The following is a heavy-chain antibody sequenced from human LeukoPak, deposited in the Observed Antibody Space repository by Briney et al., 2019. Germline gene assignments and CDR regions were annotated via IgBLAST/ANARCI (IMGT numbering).Heavy chain of an antibody. D-gene: IGHD3-22*01. CDR2: INWNGGST. CDR1: GFTCSDYS. CDR3: ARGMYYYDSSGYYSTHYYFDY. J-gene: IGHJ4*02. V-gene: IGHV3-20*04. Sequence: GGSLRLSCAASGFTCSDYSMNWVRQAPGKGLEWVSGINWNGGSTGYADSVKGRFTISRDNAKNSLYLQMNSLRAEDTALYYCARGMYYYDSSGYYSTHYYFDYWGQGTLVTVSS.